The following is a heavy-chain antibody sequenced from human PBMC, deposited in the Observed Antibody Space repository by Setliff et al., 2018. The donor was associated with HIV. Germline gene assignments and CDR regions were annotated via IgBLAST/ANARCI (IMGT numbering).Heavy chain of an antibody. V-gene: IGHV4-34*01. D-gene: IGHD6-13*01. CDR1: DSGTYY. J-gene: IGHJ4*02. CDR2: INHSGRT. Sequence: PSETLSLTCTVSDSGTYYWSWIRQSPGKGLEWIGEINHSGRTIQSPSLKSRVTISVDTSENQFSLKLSSVTAADTAVYYCARDGYSSSWYVISGSFDYWGQGILVTVSS. CDR3: ARDGYSSSWYVISGSFDY.